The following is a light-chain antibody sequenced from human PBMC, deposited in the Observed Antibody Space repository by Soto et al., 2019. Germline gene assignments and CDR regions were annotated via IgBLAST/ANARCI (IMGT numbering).Light chain of an antibody. J-gene: IGKJ4*01. CDR3: QQRSNRALT. Sequence: EIVLTQSPATLSLSPGERATLSCRASQSVSSYLAWYQQKPGQAPRLLVYDASNRATGIPARFSGSGSGPDFTLTISSLEPEDFAVYYCQQRSNRALTFGGGTKVEIK. CDR2: DAS. CDR1: QSVSSY. V-gene: IGKV3-11*01.